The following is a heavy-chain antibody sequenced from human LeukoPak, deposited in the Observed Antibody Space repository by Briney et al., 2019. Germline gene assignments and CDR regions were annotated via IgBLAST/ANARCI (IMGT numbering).Heavy chain of an antibody. D-gene: IGHD6-19*01. CDR2: IWYDGSNK. CDR3: ARDSPYSSGWYNWFDS. Sequence: GGSLRLSCAASGFTFSSYGMHWVRQAPGKGLEWVAVIWYDGSNKYYADSVKGRFTISRDNSKNTLYVQMNSLRAEDTAVYYCARDSPYSSGWYNWFDSWGQGTLVTVSS. CDR1: GFTFSSYG. J-gene: IGHJ5*01. V-gene: IGHV3-33*01.